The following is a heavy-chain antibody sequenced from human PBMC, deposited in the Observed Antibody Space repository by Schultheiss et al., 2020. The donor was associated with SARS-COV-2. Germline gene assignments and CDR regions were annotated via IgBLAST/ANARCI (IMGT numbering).Heavy chain of an antibody. V-gene: IGHV4-38-2*02. D-gene: IGHD3-22*01. Sequence: SETLSLTCTVSGYSISSGYYWGWIRQPPGKGLEWIGSIYHSGSTYYNPSLKSRVTISVDTSKNQFSLKRSSVTAADTAVYYCARMAFDSSGYYPNWFDPWGQGTLVTVSS. CDR3: ARMAFDSSGYYPNWFDP. CDR1: GYSISSGYY. J-gene: IGHJ5*02. CDR2: IYHSGST.